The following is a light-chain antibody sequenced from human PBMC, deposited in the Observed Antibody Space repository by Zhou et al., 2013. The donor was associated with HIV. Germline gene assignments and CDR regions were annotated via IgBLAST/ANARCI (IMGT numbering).Light chain of an antibody. CDR1: QSISSY. V-gene: IGKV1-39*01. Sequence: DIQLTQSPSSLSASVGDRVTITCRASQSISSYLNWYQQKPGKAPKLLIYAASSLQGGVPSRFSGSGSGTDFTLTITSLQPEDFATYYCQQYDNLPFTFGPGSKVDLK. J-gene: IGKJ3*01. CDR3: QQYDNLPFT. CDR2: AAS.